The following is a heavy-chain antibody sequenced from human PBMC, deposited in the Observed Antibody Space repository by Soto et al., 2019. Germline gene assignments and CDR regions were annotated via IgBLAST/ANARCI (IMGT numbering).Heavy chain of an antibody. V-gene: IGHV3-30*18. CDR1: GFTFSSYG. CDR3: AKGPLLWFGELLAWFDP. D-gene: IGHD3-10*01. CDR2: ISYDGSNK. Sequence: QVQLVESGGGVVQPGRSLRLSCAASGFTFSSYGMHWVRQAPGKGLEWVAVISYDGSNKYYADSVKGRFTISRDNSKNXXYLQMNSLRAEDTAVYYCAKGPLLWFGELLAWFDPWGQGTLVTVSS. J-gene: IGHJ5*02.